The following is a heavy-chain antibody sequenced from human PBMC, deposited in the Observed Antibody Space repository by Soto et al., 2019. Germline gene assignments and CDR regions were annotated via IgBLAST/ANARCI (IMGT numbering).Heavy chain of an antibody. D-gene: IGHD3-22*01. Sequence: ASVKVSCKASGFSFSDYFMHWVRQAPGQGLEWMGIINPSGDSRNYAQKFQGRVTITRDTSTSTVYMDLSSLRYEDTAVYYCARDRYYYDSSGYYPLTYWGQGTLVTVSS. J-gene: IGHJ4*02. CDR3: ARDRYYYDSSGYYPLTY. CDR1: GFSFSDYF. CDR2: INPSGDSR. V-gene: IGHV1-46*01.